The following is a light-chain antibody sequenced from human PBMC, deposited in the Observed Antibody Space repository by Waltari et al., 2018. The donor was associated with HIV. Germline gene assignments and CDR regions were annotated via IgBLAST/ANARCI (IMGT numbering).Light chain of an antibody. Sequence: QSVLTQPPSVSAAPGQKVTIPCSGSSSNIGSHYVSLYQHLPGTAPKLLIYHNDDRPSGIPDRFSGSRSGTSASLDITGLQTGDEADYHCGTWDSSLSTVVFGGGTKLTVL. V-gene: IGLV1-51*01. CDR3: GTWDSSLSTVV. J-gene: IGLJ3*02. CDR2: HND. CDR1: SSNIGSHY.